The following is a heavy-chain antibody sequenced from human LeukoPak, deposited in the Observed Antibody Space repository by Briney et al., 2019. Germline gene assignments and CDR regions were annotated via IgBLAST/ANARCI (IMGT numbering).Heavy chain of an antibody. CDR3: AKPAGYSSSLNTKQFDY. V-gene: IGHV4-34*01. CDR2: INHSGST. Sequence: SETLSLTCAVYGESFSGYYWSWIRQPPGKGLEWIGEINHSGSTNYNPSLKSRVTISVDTSKNQFSLKLSSVTAEDTAVYYCAKPAGYSSSLNTKQFDYWGQGTLVTVSS. J-gene: IGHJ4*02. CDR1: GESFSGYY. D-gene: IGHD6-13*01.